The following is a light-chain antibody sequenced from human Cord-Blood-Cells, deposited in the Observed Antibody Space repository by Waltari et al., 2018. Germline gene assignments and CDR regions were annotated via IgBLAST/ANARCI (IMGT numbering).Light chain of an antibody. CDR2: DVS. CDR1: SSDVGGYNY. CDR3: SSSKVV. Sequence: GQLLTLSCTGTSSDVGGYNYVSWYQQHPGKAPKLIIYDVSNRPSGVSNRFSGSKSGNTASLTISGLQAEDEADYYCSSSKVVFGGGTKLTVL. V-gene: IGLV2-14*04. J-gene: IGLJ2*01.